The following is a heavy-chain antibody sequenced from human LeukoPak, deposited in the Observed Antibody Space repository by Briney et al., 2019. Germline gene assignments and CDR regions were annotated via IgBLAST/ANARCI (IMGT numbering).Heavy chain of an antibody. CDR2: IYYSGST. D-gene: IGHD3-10*01. Sequence: PSETLSLTCTVSGGSISSYYWSWLRQPPGKGLEWIGYIYYSGSTNYNPSLKSRVTISVDTSKNQFSLKLSSVTAADTAVYYCARDLTMVRGVIMDPGIWFDPWGQGTLVTVSS. J-gene: IGHJ5*02. V-gene: IGHV4-59*01. CDR3: ARDLTMVRGVIMDPGIWFDP. CDR1: GGSISSYY.